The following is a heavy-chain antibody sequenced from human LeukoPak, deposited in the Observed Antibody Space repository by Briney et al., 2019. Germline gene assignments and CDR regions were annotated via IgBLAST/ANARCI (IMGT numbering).Heavy chain of an antibody. J-gene: IGHJ4*02. CDR1: GGSFSGYY. CDR3: ARGGLVAATLSVYFDY. CDR2: INHSGST. D-gene: IGHD2-15*01. V-gene: IGHV4-34*01. Sequence: SETLSLTCAVYGGSFSGYYWSWIRQPPGKGLEWIGEINHSGSTNYNPSLKSRVTISVDTSKNQFSLKLSSVTAADTAVYYCARGGLVAATLSVYFDYWGQGTLVTVSS.